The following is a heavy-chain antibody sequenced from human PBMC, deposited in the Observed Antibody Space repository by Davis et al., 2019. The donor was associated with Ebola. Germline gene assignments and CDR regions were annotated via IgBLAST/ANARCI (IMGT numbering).Heavy chain of an antibody. J-gene: IGHJ4*02. CDR2: ISSSGRTI. D-gene: IGHD3-22*01. CDR1: GFTFSDYY. CDR3: ARGITMIVVASYYFDY. V-gene: IGHV3-11*04. Sequence: GESLKISCAASGFTFSDYYMSWIRQAPGKGLEWVSYISSSGRTIYYADSVKGRFTISRDNAKNSLYLQMNSLRAEDTAVYYCARGITMIVVASYYFDYWGQGTLVTVSS.